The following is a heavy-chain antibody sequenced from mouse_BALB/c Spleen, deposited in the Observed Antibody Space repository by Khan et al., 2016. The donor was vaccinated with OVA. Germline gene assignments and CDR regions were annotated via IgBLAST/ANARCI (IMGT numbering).Heavy chain of an antibody. Sequence: QVQLKESGAELAKPGASVKMSCKASGYTFTSYWMHWVKQRPGQGLEWIGYINPSTGYTEYNQKFKDKATLTADKSSSTAYMQLSSLTSEESAVYYCARRTTVVDYWGQGTTLTVSS. J-gene: IGHJ2*01. D-gene: IGHD1-1*01. CDR1: GYTFTSYW. CDR3: ARRTTVVDY. CDR2: INPSTGYT. V-gene: IGHV1-7*01.